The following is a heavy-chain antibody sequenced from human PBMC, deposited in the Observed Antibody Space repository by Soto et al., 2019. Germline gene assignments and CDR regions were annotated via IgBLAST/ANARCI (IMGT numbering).Heavy chain of an antibody. J-gene: IGHJ6*02. D-gene: IGHD3-9*01. CDR1: GFTFSSHA. Sequence: QVQLVESGGGVVQPGTSLRLSCAASGFTFSSHAMHWVRQAPGKGLEWVAVISYDGGNKYYADSVKGRFTTSRDNSKNTLYLQMNGLRAEDTAVYYCARDLHYDILTGYWAAYYYYGMDVWGQGTTVTVSS. CDR3: ARDLHYDILTGYWAAYYYYGMDV. V-gene: IGHV3-30-3*01. CDR2: ISYDGGNK.